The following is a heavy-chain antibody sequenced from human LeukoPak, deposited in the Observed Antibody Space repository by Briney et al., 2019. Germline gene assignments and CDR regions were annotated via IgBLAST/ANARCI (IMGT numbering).Heavy chain of an antibody. D-gene: IGHD3-10*01. CDR1: GFTFSSYS. CDR2: ISSSSSYI. Sequence: PGGSLRLSCADSGFTFSSYSMNWVRQAPGKGLEWVSSISSSSSYIYYADSVKGRFTISRDNAKNSLYLQMNSLRAEDTAVYYCARDMVAMVRGVIPDFDYWGQGTLVTVSS. J-gene: IGHJ4*02. V-gene: IGHV3-21*01. CDR3: ARDMVAMVRGVIPDFDY.